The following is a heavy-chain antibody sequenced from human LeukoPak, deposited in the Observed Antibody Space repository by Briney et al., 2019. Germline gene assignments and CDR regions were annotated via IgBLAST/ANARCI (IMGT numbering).Heavy chain of an antibody. J-gene: IGHJ4*02. CDR2: INPNSGGT. D-gene: IGHD3-10*01. Sequence: GVSVKVSCKASGYTFTGYYMHWVRQAPGQGLEWMGWINPNSGGTNYAQKFQGWVTMTRDTSISTAYMELSRLRSDDTAVYYCARGPLVRGVNRYYFDYWGQGTLVTVSS. CDR3: ARGPLVRGVNRYYFDY. V-gene: IGHV1-2*04. CDR1: GYTFTGYY.